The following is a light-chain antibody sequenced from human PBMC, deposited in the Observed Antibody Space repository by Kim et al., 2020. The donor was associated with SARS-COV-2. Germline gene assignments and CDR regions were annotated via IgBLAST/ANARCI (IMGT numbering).Light chain of an antibody. CDR1: SSDVGGYNF. CDR2: DVS. J-gene: IGLJ2*01. CDR3: SSYTNSNIV. V-gene: IGLV2-14*03. Sequence: QSALTQPASVSGSPGQSITISCTGISSDVGGYNFVSWYQQHPGKAPKLMIFDVSNRPSGVSNRFSGSKSGNTASLTISGLQAEDEADYYCSSYTNSNIVFGGGTQLTVL.